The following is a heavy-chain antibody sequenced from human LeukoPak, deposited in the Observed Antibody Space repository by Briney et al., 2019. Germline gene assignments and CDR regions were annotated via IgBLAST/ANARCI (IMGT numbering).Heavy chain of an antibody. CDR2: IWYDGNNK. CDR1: GFTFSSFG. Sequence: PGGSLRPSCAASGFTFSSFGMHWVRQAPGKGLEWVAVIWYDGNNKYYADSVKGRFTISRDNSKNTLYLQMNSLRAEDTAVYYCARAFTSTGYYYVEYWGQGTLVTVSS. V-gene: IGHV3-33*01. CDR3: ARAFTSTGYYYVEY. J-gene: IGHJ4*02. D-gene: IGHD3-22*01.